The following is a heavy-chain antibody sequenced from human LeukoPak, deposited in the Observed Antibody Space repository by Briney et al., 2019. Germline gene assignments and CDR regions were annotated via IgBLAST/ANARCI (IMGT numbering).Heavy chain of an antibody. V-gene: IGHV1-69*05. Sequence: ASVKVSCKASGGTFSSYAISWVRQAPGQGLEWMGRIIPIFGTANYAQKFQGRVTITTDESTSTAYMELSSLRSEDTAVYYCARDRRRGIDPWGQGTLVTVSS. CDR3: ARDRRRGIDP. J-gene: IGHJ5*02. CDR1: GGTFSSYA. CDR2: IIPIFGTA. D-gene: IGHD3-16*01.